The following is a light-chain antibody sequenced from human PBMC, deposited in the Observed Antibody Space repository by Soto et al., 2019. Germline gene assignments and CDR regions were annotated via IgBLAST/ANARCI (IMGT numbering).Light chain of an antibody. V-gene: IGKV1-5*03. CDR2: KAS. CDR1: QSISTW. J-gene: IGKJ4*01. CDR3: QQYITYPLT. Sequence: DIQMTQSPSTLSASVGDRVTITCRASQSISTWLAWYQQKPGKAPKLLIYKASSLEGGVPSRFSGSGSGTEFNITISSLHPYGFATYYCQQYITYPLTFGGGTTVDIE.